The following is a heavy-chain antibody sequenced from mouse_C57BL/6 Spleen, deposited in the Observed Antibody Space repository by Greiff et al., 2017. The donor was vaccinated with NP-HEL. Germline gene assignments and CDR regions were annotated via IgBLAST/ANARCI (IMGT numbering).Heavy chain of an antibody. CDR2: IDPNSGGT. CDR1: GYTFTSYW. J-gene: IGHJ4*01. D-gene: IGHD1-1*01. Sequence: VQLVESGAELVKPGASVKLSCKASGYTFTSYWMHWVKQRPGRGLEWIGRIDPNSGGTKYNEKFKSKATLTVDKPSSTAYMQLSSLTSEDSAVYYCARSCGYYGSSCPLYAMDYWGQGTSVTVSS. V-gene: IGHV1-72*01. CDR3: ARSCGYYGSSCPLYAMDY.